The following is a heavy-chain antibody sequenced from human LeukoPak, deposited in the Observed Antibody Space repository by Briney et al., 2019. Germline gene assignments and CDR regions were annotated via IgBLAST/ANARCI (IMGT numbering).Heavy chain of an antibody. J-gene: IGHJ6*02. D-gene: IGHD3-10*01. CDR2: ISNSGSTI. Sequence: GGSLRLSCAASGFTFSSYEMNWVRQAPGKGLEWVSYISNSGSTIYYADSVKGRFTISRDNAKNSLYLQMNSLRAEDTAVYYCAREMDRGQYYYYGMDVWGQGTTVTVSS. CDR1: GFTFSSYE. V-gene: IGHV3-48*03. CDR3: AREMDRGQYYYYGMDV.